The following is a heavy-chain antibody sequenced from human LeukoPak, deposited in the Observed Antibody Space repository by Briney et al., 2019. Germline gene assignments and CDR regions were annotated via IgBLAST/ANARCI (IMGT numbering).Heavy chain of an antibody. J-gene: IGHJ4*02. CDR1: GGSFSGYY. V-gene: IGHV4-34*01. CDR3: ARGGKSYYRPVQSPTH. CDR2: INHSGST. D-gene: IGHD1-26*01. Sequence: SETLSLTCAVYGGSFSGYYWSWLRQPPGKGLEWIGEINHSGSTNYNPSLKSRVTISVDTSKNQFSLKLSSVTAADTAVYYCARGGKSYYRPVQSPTHWGQGTLVTVSS.